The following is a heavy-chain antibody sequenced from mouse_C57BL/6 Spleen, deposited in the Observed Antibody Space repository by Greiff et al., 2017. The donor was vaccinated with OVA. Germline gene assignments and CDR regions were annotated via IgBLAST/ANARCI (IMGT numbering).Heavy chain of an antibody. CDR1: GYTFTDYE. D-gene: IGHD1-1*01. CDR3: TRRYYGSSPYCFDV. V-gene: IGHV1-15*01. CDR2: IDPETGGT. J-gene: IGHJ1*03. Sequence: QVQLQQSGAELVRPGASVTLSCKASGYTFTDYEMHWVKQTPVHGLEWIGAIDPETGGTAYNQKFKGKAILTADKSSSTAYMELRSLTSEDSAVYYETRRYYGSSPYCFDVWGTGTTVTVSS.